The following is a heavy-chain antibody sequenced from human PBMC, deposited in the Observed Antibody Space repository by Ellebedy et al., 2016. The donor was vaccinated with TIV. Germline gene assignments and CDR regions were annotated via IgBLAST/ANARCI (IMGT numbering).Heavy chain of an antibody. CDR1: GFAFSSRW. D-gene: IGHD2-15*01. V-gene: IGHV3-21*01. J-gene: IGHJ4*02. CDR2: ISSNGRHI. CDR3: AREFDIGQPSAFDY. Sequence: PGGSLRLSCVASGFAFSSRWIHWVRQAPGKGLEWVSSISSNGRHIYYADSVRARFAISRDNAGGSLWLQMTSLRAEDTALYYCAREFDIGQPSAFDYWGQGILVTVSS.